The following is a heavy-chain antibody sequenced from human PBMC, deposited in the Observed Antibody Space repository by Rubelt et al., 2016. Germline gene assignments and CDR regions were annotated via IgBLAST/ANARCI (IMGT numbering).Heavy chain of an antibody. D-gene: IGHD6-13*01. Sequence: QVQLQESGPGLVKPSETLSLICTVFGGSISSYYWSWMRQPPGRGLEWIGYIYYSSSATYNHSLKSRVTISVDTSKNQYSHTRASVTATETAVYYWAGHGSAGSSWPFDDWGQGTKVTVSS. CDR3: AGHGSAGSSWPFDD. CDR2: IYYSSSA. CDR1: GGSISSYY. J-gene: IGHJ4*02. V-gene: IGHV4-59*08.